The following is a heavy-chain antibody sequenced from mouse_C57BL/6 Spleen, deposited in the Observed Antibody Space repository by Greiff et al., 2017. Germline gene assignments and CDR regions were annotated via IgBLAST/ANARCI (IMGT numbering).Heavy chain of an antibody. J-gene: IGHJ2*01. V-gene: IGHV1-52*01. CDR2: IDPSDSET. D-gene: IGHD1-1*01. CDR1: GYTFTSYW. Sequence: QVQLQQPGAELVRPGSSVKLSCKASGYTFTSYWMHWVKQRPIQGLEWIGNIDPSDSETHYNQKSKDKATLTVDKSSSTAYMQLSSLTSEDSAVYYCAREGNYGSTFDYWGQGTTLTVSS. CDR3: AREGNYGSTFDY.